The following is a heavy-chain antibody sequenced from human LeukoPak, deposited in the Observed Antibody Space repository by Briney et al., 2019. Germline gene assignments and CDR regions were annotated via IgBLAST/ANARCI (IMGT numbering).Heavy chain of an antibody. J-gene: IGHJ6*03. CDR3: ARRTMVRGVPYYYYMDV. V-gene: IGHV1-8*01. CDR1: GYTFTSYD. D-gene: IGHD3-10*01. CDR2: MNPNSGNT. Sequence: ASVKVSCKASGYTFTSYDINWVRQATGQGLEWMGWMNPNSGNTGYAQKFQGRVTMTRNTSISTAYMELSSLRSEDTAVYYCARRTMVRGVPYYYYMDVWGKGTTVTISS.